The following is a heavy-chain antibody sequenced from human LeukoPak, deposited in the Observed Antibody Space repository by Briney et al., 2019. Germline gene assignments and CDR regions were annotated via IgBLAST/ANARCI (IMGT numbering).Heavy chain of an antibody. Sequence: VASVKVSCKASGDTLSSYAFNWVRQAPGQRPEWMGRLIPIVDVANYAPKFQDRVTMTADTATSTAYMELTSLRSEDTAVYYCARGGIGLGYWGQGTLVTVSS. CDR2: LIPIVDVA. D-gene: IGHD3-3*02. V-gene: IGHV1-69*04. CDR3: ARGGIGLGY. J-gene: IGHJ4*02. CDR1: GDTLSSYA.